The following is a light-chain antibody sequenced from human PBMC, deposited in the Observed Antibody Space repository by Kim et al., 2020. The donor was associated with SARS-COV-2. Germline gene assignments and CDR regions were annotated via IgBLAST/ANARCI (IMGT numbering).Light chain of an antibody. J-gene: IGKJ4*01. CDR2: GAS. Sequence: SPGERATLSCRASQSVSSSYLAWYQQKPGQAPRLLIYGASSRATGIPGRFSGSGSGTDFTLTISRLEPEDFAVYYCQQYGSSPYTFGGGTKVDIK. V-gene: IGKV3-20*01. CDR1: QSVSSSY. CDR3: QQYGSSPYT.